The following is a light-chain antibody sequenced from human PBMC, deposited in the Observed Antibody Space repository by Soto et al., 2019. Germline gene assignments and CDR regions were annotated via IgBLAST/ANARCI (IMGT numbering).Light chain of an antibody. V-gene: IGLV2-14*01. CDR1: SSGVGGCNY. Sequence: QSALTQPASVSGAPGQSSSVSCTGTSSGVGGCNYVSWYQQHPGKAPKLMIYEVSNRPSGVSNRFSGSKSGNTASLTISGLQDEDAADYYCSSYTSSSTRVFGPGTKVTVL. CDR2: EVS. J-gene: IGLJ1*01. CDR3: SSYTSSSTRV.